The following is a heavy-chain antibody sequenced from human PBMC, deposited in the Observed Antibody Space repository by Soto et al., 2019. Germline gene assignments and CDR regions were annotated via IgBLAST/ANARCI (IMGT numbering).Heavy chain of an antibody. D-gene: IGHD1-26*01. CDR3: AAARVGASEGSPWYYYYGMDV. CDR2: IVVGSGNT. V-gene: IGHV1-58*01. CDR1: GFTFTSSA. J-gene: IGHJ6*02. Sequence: SVKVSCKASGFTFTSSAVQWVRQARGQRLEWIGWIVVGSGNTNYAQKFQERVTITRDMSTSTACMELSSLRSEDTAVYYCAAARVGASEGSPWYYYYGMDVWGQGTTVTVSS.